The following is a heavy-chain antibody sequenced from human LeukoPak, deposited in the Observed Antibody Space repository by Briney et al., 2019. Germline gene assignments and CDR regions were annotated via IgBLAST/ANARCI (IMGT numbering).Heavy chain of an antibody. V-gene: IGHV4-61*02. D-gene: IGHD2-21*02. CDR2: IYTSGST. CDR3: ARIPLNIVVVTAPDY. Sequence: SETLSLTCTVSGGSISSGNYYWSWIRQPAGKGLEWIGRIYTSGSTNYNPSLKSRVTISVDTSKNQFSLKLSSVTAADTAVYYCARIPLNIVVVTAPDYWGQGTLVTVSS. J-gene: IGHJ4*02. CDR1: GGSISSGNYY.